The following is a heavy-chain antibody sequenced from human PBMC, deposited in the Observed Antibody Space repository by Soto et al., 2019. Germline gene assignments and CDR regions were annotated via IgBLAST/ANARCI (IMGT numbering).Heavy chain of an antibody. D-gene: IGHD6-6*01. V-gene: IGHV1-46*01. CDR3: GTAPSSTSSFFFDY. J-gene: IGHJ4*02. CDR1: GYSFTAYL. CDR2: VHPSGGNT. Sequence: ASVKVSCKASGYSFTAYLMHWVRQAPGQGLEWMGIVHPSGGNTNYAQQVQGRVTMTWDTSTTTVYMELSSLRSDDTAVYYCGTAPSSTSSFFFDYCGQRPPVIASS.